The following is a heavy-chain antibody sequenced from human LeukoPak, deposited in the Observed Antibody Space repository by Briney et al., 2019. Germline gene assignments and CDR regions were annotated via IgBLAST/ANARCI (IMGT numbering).Heavy chain of an antibody. Sequence: GGSLRLSCAASGFTFSTYNMNWVRQAPGKGLEWVSYISSSSDTIFYADSVKGRFTISRDNAKNSLYLQMNSLRAEDTAVYYCARPYCSSTSCPTFDDWGQGTLVTVSS. CDR3: ARPYCSSTSCPTFDD. CDR2: ISSSSDTI. D-gene: IGHD2-2*01. CDR1: GFTFSTYN. V-gene: IGHV3-48*01. J-gene: IGHJ4*02.